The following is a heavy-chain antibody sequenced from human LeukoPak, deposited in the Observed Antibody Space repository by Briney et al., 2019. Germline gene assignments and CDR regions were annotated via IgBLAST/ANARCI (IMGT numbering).Heavy chain of an antibody. D-gene: IGHD3-10*01. CDR2: IYYSGST. V-gene: IGHV4-39*01. CDR1: GGSISSSSYY. J-gene: IGHJ5*02. CDR3: ARHGVRVRGVIIGIDP. Sequence: PSETLSLTCTVSGGSISSSSYYWGWVRQPPGKGLEWLGSIYYSGSTYYNPSLKSRVTISVDTSKNQFSLKLSSVTAADTAVYYCARHGVRVRGVIIGIDPWGQGTLVTVSS.